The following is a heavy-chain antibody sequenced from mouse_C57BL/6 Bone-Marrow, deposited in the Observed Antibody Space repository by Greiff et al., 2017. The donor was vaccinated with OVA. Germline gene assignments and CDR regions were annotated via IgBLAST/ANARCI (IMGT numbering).Heavy chain of an antibody. CDR2: SRNKANDYTT. V-gene: IGHV7-1*01. J-gene: IGHJ1*03. Sequence: EVKVVESGGGLVQSGRSLRLSCATSGFTFSDFYMEWVRQAPGKGLEWIAASRNKANDYTTEYSASVKGRFIVSRDTTHSILYLQMNALRAEDTAFYCCARDDYYWYFDVWGTGTTVTVSS. CDR3: ARDDYYWYFDV. CDR1: GFTFSDFY.